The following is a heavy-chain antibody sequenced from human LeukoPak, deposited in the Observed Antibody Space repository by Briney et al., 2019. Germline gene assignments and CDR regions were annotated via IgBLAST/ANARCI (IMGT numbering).Heavy chain of an antibody. Sequence: QPGGSLRLSCAASGFPFSRHAMSWVRQPPGKGLEWVSAISNGNTYYADSVRGRFTTSRDDSKNTVYLQMNSLRDEDTALYYCVREAGYCASVCLKSNWFDPWGQGTLVTVSS. CDR3: VREAGYCASVCLKSNWFDP. D-gene: IGHD2-21*02. CDR2: ISNGNT. V-gene: IGHV3-23*01. J-gene: IGHJ5*02. CDR1: GFPFSRHA.